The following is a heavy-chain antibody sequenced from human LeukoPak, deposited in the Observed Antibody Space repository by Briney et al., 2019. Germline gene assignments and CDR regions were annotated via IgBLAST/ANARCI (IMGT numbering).Heavy chain of an antibody. CDR3: TRGGSLAGYAFDI. V-gene: IGHV3-13*04. Sequence: PGGSLRLSCAASGFTFSSYDMHWVRQATGKGLEWVSAIGTAGDTYYSGSVKGRFTISRENAKSSFYLQMNSLRAGDTAVYYCTRGGSLAGYAFDIWGQGTVVTVS. CDR1: GFTFSSYD. CDR2: IGTAGDT. D-gene: IGHD1-14*01. J-gene: IGHJ3*02.